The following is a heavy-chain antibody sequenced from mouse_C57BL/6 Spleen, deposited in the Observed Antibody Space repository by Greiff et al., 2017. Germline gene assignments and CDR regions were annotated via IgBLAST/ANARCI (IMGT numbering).Heavy chain of an antibody. V-gene: IGHV1-54*01. J-gene: IGHJ3*01. Sequence: VQRVESGAELVRPGTSVKVSCKASGYAFTNYLIEWVKQRPGQGLEWIGVINPGSGGTNYNEKFKGKATLTADKSSSTAYMQLSSLTSEDSAVYFCARDYYGTYWGQGTLVTVSA. CDR3: ARDYYGTY. D-gene: IGHD1-1*01. CDR2: INPGSGGT. CDR1: GYAFTNYL.